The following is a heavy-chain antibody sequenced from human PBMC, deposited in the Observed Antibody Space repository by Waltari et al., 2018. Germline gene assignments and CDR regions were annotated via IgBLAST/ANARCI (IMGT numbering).Heavy chain of an antibody. CDR1: GYPFTSYA. J-gene: IGHJ4*02. Sequence: QVQLVQSGAEVKKPGASVKVSCKASGYPFTSYAMHWGRQAPGQRLEWMGWINAGNGNTKYSQEFQGRVTITRDTSASTAYMELSSLRSEDMAVYYCARGTGEGNPDYWGQGTLVTVSS. CDR2: INAGNGNT. V-gene: IGHV1-3*03. CDR3: ARGTGEGNPDY. D-gene: IGHD3-16*01.